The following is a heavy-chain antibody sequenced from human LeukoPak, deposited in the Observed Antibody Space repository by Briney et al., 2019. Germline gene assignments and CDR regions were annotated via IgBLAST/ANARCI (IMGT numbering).Heavy chain of an antibody. V-gene: IGHV3-48*02. D-gene: IGHD3-10*01. Sequence: GGSLRLSCAASEFTFSSYNMNWVRQAPGKGLQWVSYISSGSSSIYYADSVKGRFTTSRDNAKNSLYLQMNSLRDEDTAVYYCARGLFGELLWGRYGMDVWGQGTTVTVSS. CDR1: EFTFSSYN. CDR2: ISSGSSSI. CDR3: ARGLFGELLWGRYGMDV. J-gene: IGHJ6*02.